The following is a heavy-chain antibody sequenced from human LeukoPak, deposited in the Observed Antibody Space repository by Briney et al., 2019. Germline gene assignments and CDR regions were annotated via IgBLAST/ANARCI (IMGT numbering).Heavy chain of an antibody. CDR1: GYKLSNHG. Sequence: ASVKVFCKASGYKLSNHGLNWVRQAPGQGLEWMGWISGYDGDSSYAQKFQGRTTMTVDTSSRTAYMELRSLRSDDTAVYYCARGQGFTVVFPIDHWGQGTLVTVSS. D-gene: IGHD4-23*01. CDR3: ARGQGFTVVFPIDH. CDR2: ISGYDGDS. V-gene: IGHV1-18*01. J-gene: IGHJ4*02.